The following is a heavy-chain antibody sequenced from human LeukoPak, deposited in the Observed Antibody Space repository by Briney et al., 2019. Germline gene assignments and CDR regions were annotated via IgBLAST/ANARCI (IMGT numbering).Heavy chain of an antibody. CDR1: GFTFSSYA. CDR2: ISGSGGST. Sequence: PGGSLRLSCAASGFTFSSYAMSWVRQAPGKGLEWVSAISGSGGSTYYADSVKGRFTISRDNSKNTLYLQMNSLRAEDTAVYHCAKGTAGGMVYFDYWGQGTLVTVSS. D-gene: IGHD6-13*01. J-gene: IGHJ4*02. CDR3: AKGTAGGMVYFDY. V-gene: IGHV3-23*01.